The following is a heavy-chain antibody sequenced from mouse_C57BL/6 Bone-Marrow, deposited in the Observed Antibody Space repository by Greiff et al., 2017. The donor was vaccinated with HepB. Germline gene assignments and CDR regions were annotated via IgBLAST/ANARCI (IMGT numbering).Heavy chain of an antibody. V-gene: IGHV1-5*01. CDR1: GYTFTSYW. Sequence: VQLQQSGTVLARPGASVKMSCKTSGYTFTSYWMHWVKQRPGQGLEWIGAIYPGNSDTSYNQKFTGKAKLTAVTSASTAYMELSSLTNEDSAVYYCTGYYGSSSHWYFDVWGTGTTVTVSS. CDR2: IYPGNSDT. D-gene: IGHD1-1*01. CDR3: TGYYGSSSHWYFDV. J-gene: IGHJ1*03.